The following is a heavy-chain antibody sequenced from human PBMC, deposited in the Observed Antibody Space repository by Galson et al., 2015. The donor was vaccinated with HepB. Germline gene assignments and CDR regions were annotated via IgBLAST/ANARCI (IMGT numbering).Heavy chain of an antibody. D-gene: IGHD3-16*02. CDR3: ARGFISWYFDL. CDR2: IQYDGSNK. J-gene: IGHJ2*01. CDR1: GFTFSSYA. V-gene: IGHV3-30*04. Sequence: SLRLSCAASGFTFSSYAMHWVRQAPGKGLEWVAGIQYDGSNKYYADSVKGRFTISRDNSKKTLYLQMNSLRAEDTAVYYCARGFISWYFDLWGRGTLVTVSS.